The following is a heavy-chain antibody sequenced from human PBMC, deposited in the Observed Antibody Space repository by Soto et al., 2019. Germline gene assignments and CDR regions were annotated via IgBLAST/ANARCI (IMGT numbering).Heavy chain of an antibody. D-gene: IGHD4-17*01. CDR2: IYYSGST. CDR3: ARALATVTLFDP. CDR1: GGSISSGGYY. J-gene: IGHJ5*02. V-gene: IGHV4-31*03. Sequence: QVQLQESGPGLVKPSQTLSLTCTVSGGSISSGGYYWSWIRQHPGKGLEWIGYIYYSGSTYYNPSLRRRVTISVDTSKNQFSLKLRSVTAADTAVYYCARALATVTLFDPWGQGTLVTVSS.